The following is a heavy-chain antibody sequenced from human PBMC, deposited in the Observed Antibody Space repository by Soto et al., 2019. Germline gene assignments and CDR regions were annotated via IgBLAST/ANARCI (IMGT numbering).Heavy chain of an antibody. CDR3: AKDLGSSGKNYFDY. CDR1: GFTFSSYG. J-gene: IGHJ4*02. CDR2: ISYDGSNK. Sequence: GGSLRLSCAASGFTFSSYGMHWVRQAPGKGLEWVAVISYDGSNKYHADSVKGRFTISRDNSKNTLYLQMNSLRAEDTAVYYCAKDLGSSGKNYFDYWGQGTLVTVSS. V-gene: IGHV3-30*18. D-gene: IGHD3-22*01.